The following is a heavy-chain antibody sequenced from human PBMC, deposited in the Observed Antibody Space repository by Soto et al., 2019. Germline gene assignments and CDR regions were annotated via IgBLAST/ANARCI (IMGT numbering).Heavy chain of an antibody. Sequence: GGSLRLSCAASGFTFSSYGMHWVRQAPGKGLEWVAVIWYDGSNKYYADSVKGRFTISRDNSKNTLYLQMNSLRAEDTAVYYCARGVYDFWSGLPQGAFDIWGQGTMVTVSS. CDR3: ARGVYDFWSGLPQGAFDI. J-gene: IGHJ3*02. V-gene: IGHV3-33*01. CDR1: GFTFSSYG. D-gene: IGHD3-3*01. CDR2: IWYDGSNK.